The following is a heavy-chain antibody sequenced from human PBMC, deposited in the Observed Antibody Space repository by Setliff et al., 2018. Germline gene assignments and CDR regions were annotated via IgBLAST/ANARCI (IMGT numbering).Heavy chain of an antibody. Sequence: GESLKISCKGSGYSFTTYWIGWVRQMPGKGLEWMGIIYPGDFETRYSPSFQGQVTISADKSVSTAYLQWSSLKASDTAIYYCARHRGRAAAGTCFDIWGQGTLVTVSS. J-gene: IGHJ4*02. V-gene: IGHV5-51*01. D-gene: IGHD6-13*01. CDR3: ARHRGRAAAGTCFDI. CDR2: IYPGDFET. CDR1: GYSFTTYW.